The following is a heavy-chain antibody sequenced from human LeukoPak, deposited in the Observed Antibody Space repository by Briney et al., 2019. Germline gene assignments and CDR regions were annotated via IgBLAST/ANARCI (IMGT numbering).Heavy chain of an antibody. J-gene: IGHJ4*02. Sequence: VKVSCKASGGTFSSYAISWVRQAPGQGLEWMGGIIPIFGTANYAQKFQGRVTITADESTSTAYMELSSLRSEDTAVYYCARGHSGSYHTAGFDYWGQGTLVTVSS. CDR3: ARGHSGSYHTAGFDY. CDR2: IIPIFGTA. D-gene: IGHD1-26*01. V-gene: IGHV1-69*13. CDR1: GGTFSSYA.